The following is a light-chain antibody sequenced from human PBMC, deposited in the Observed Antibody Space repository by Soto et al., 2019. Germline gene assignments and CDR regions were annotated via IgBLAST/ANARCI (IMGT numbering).Light chain of an antibody. CDR3: MQPLQTPRT. CDR1: QSLLHSDGYTY. V-gene: IGKV2-28*01. CDR2: LGS. Sequence: DIVMTQSPLSLPVTPGEPASISCRSSQSLLHSDGYTYLNWYLQKPGQSPQLLIYLGSNRASGVPDRFSGSGSGTDFTPKISRVEADDVGIYFCMQPLQTPRTFGQGTKVEIK. J-gene: IGKJ1*01.